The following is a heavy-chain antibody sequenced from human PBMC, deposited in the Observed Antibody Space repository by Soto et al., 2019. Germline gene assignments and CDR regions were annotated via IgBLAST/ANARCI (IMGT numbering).Heavy chain of an antibody. CDR3: ARHVDGDVHYYGMDV. V-gene: IGHV4-34*01. Sequence: SETLSLTCAVYGGSFSGYYWSWIRQPPGKGLEWIGEINHSGSTNYNPSLKSRVTISVDTSKNQFSLKLSSVTAADTAVYYCARHVDGDVHYYGMDVWGQGTTVTVSS. CDR2: INHSGST. J-gene: IGHJ6*02. CDR1: GGSFSGYY. D-gene: IGHD4-17*01.